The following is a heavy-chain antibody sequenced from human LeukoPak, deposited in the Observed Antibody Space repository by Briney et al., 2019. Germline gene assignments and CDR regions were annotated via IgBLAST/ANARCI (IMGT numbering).Heavy chain of an antibody. Sequence: PGGFLRLSCAASGFTFSSYWMSWVRQAPGKGLEWVATIKQDGSQKEYVDSVKGRFTISRDNAKNSLYLQMNSLRAEDTAVYYCARDPTVTNFHDAFDIWGQGTTVTVSS. CDR3: ARDPTVTNFHDAFDI. CDR1: GFTFSSYW. J-gene: IGHJ3*02. CDR2: IKQDGSQK. V-gene: IGHV3-7*05. D-gene: IGHD4-17*01.